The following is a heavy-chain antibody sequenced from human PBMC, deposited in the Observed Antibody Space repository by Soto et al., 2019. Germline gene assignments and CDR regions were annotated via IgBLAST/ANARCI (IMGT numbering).Heavy chain of an antibody. V-gene: IGHV4-39*01. CDR3: ARSLLEVRGVYYYYYYGMDV. D-gene: IGHD3-10*01. CDR2: IYYSGST. CDR1: SGSISSSSYY. Sequence: SETLSLTCTVSSGSISSSSYYWGWIRQPPGKGLEWIGSIYYSGSTYYNPSLKSRVTISVDTSKNQFSLKLSSVTAADTAVYYCARSLLEVRGVYYYYYYGMDVWGQGTTVT. J-gene: IGHJ6*02.